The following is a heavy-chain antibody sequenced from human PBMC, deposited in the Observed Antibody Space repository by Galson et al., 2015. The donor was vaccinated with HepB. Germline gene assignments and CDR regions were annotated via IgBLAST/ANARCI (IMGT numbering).Heavy chain of an antibody. V-gene: IGHV3-30*18. Sequence: SLRLSCAASGFTFSSYGMHWVRQAPGKGLEWVAVISYDGSNKYYADSVKGRFTISRDNSKNTLYLQMNSLRAEDTAVFHCAKDGAEGYSSSWSYYYYYGMDVWGQGTTVTVSS. CDR2: ISYDGSNK. CDR1: GFTFSSYG. J-gene: IGHJ6*02. D-gene: IGHD6-13*01. CDR3: AKDGAEGYSSSWSYYYYYGMDV.